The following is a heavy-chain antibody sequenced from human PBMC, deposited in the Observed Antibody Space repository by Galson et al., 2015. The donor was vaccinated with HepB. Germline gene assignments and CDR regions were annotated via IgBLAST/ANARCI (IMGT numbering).Heavy chain of an antibody. CDR1: GYTFTSYY. D-gene: IGHD6-13*01. CDR3: ARDLGSRRIAAAGTLDY. V-gene: IGHV1-46*01. Sequence: SVKVSCKASGYTFTSYYMHWVRQAPGQGLEWMGIINPSGGSTSYAQKFQGRVTMTRDTSTSTVYMELSSLRSEDTAVYYCARDLGSRRIAAAGTLDYWGQGTLVTVSS. J-gene: IGHJ4*02. CDR2: INPSGGST.